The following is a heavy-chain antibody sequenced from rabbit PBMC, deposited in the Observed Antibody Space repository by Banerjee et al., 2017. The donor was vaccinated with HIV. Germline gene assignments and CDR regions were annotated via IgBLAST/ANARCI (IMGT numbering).Heavy chain of an antibody. D-gene: IGHD1-1*01. J-gene: IGHJ2*01. CDR3: ARNYVNAFDP. V-gene: IGHV1S40*01. Sequence: RQAPGKGLEWIACIDVSNGDTDYANWPKGRFTISKTSSTTVTLQMTSLTAADTATYFCARNYVNAFDPWGPGTLVTVS. CDR2: IDVSNGDT.